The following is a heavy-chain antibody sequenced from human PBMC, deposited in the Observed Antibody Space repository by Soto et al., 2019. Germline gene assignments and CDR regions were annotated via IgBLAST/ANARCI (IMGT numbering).Heavy chain of an antibody. Sequence: SETLSLTCAVYGGSLSGYYWTWIRQPPGKGLEWIGEVNPGGITNYSPSVKSRLKISLDTSKKEVSLEMTSVTAADTAVYYCGRVVIKMAIQSMDSWGPGTLVT. CDR1: GGSLSGYY. CDR2: VNPGGIT. V-gene: IGHV4-34*01. CDR3: GRVVIKMAIQSMDS. J-gene: IGHJ5*01.